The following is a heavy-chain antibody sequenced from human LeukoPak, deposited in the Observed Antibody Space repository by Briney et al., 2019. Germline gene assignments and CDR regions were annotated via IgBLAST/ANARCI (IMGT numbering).Heavy chain of an antibody. CDR2: ISSSSSYI. Sequence: GGSLRLSCAASGFTFSSYSMNWVRQAPGKGLEWVPSISSSSSYIYYADSVKGRFTISRDNAKNSLYLQMNSLRAEDTAVYYCARDFKVVPAAKDAFDIWGQGTMVTVSS. D-gene: IGHD2-2*01. CDR3: ARDFKVVPAAKDAFDI. CDR1: GFTFSSYS. V-gene: IGHV3-21*01. J-gene: IGHJ3*02.